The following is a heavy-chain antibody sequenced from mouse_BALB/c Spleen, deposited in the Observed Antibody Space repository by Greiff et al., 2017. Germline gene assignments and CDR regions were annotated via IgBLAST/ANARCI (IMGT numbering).Heavy chain of an antibody. D-gene: IGHD2-4*01. J-gene: IGHJ3*01. V-gene: IGHV5-17*02. Sequence: EVKVVESGGGLVQPGGSRKLSCAASGFTFSSFGMHWVRQAPEKGLEWVAYISSGSSTIYYADTVKGRFTISRDNPKNTLFLQMTSLRSEDTAMYYCARCYDYDVGFAYWGQGTLVTVSA. CDR1: GFTFSSFG. CDR3: ARCYDYDVGFAY. CDR2: ISSGSSTI.